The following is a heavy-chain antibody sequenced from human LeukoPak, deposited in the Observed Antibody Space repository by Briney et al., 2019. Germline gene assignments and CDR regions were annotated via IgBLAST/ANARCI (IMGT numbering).Heavy chain of an antibody. Sequence: GGSLRLSCASSGFTFNKYAMTWVRRAPGKGLEWVSVIYSGGSTYYADSVKGRFTISRDNSKNTLYLQMNSLRAEDTAVYYCARDLDRDFDYWGQGTLVTVSS. D-gene: IGHD3-10*01. J-gene: IGHJ4*02. V-gene: IGHV3-66*02. CDR3: ARDLDRDFDY. CDR1: GFTFNKYA. CDR2: IYSGGST.